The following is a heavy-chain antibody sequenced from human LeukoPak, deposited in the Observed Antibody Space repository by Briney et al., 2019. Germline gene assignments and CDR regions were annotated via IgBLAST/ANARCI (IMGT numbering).Heavy chain of an antibody. CDR3: ARSDPGTTTAGPFNY. Sequence: ASVKASCKASGYTFTYYGITWVRQAPGQGLEWMGWIRGYQGSTKYAQNFQGRVTMTIDTSTSTAYMDLRSLRSDDTAIYFCARSDPGTTTAGPFNYWGQGTLVAVSS. CDR1: GYTFTYYG. J-gene: IGHJ4*02. V-gene: IGHV1-18*01. CDR2: IRGYQGST. D-gene: IGHD1-1*01.